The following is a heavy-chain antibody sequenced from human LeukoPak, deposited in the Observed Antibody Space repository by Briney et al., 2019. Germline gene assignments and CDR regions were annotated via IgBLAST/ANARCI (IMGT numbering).Heavy chain of an antibody. CDR2: MNPNSGNT. Sequence: ASVKVSCKASGYTFTSYDIDWVRQATGQGLEWMGWMNPNSGNTGYAQKFQGRVTMTRNTSISTAYMELSSLRSEDTAVYYCARGKRSRDGYNLVYWGQGTLVTVYS. V-gene: IGHV1-8*01. J-gene: IGHJ4*02. D-gene: IGHD5-24*01. CDR1: GYTFTSYD. CDR3: ARGKRSRDGYNLVY.